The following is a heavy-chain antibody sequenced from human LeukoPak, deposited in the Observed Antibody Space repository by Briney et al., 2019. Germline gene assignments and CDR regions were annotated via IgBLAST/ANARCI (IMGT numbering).Heavy chain of an antibody. CDR3: ARVYGYGGIRRDYFDY. CDR2: IKQRGSEK. Sequence: GGALRLSCAASGFTFSSYWMSWVRQAPGKGLEWVANIKQRGSEKYYVDSVKGRFTISRDNAKNSLYLQMNSLRAEDTAVYYCARVYGYGGIRRDYFDYWGQGTLVTVAS. D-gene: IGHD4-23*01. J-gene: IGHJ4*02. CDR1: GFTFSSYW. V-gene: IGHV3-7*01.